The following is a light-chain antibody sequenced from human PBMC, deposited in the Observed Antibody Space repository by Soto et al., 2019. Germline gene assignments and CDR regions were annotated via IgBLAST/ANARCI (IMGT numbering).Light chain of an antibody. J-gene: IGKJ4*01. V-gene: IGKV1-39*01. Sequence: DIKLTQSPSSLSASVGDRVTITCRASLRISNYLNWYQQKPGKAPKLLIYGASTLQSGVPSRFSGSGSGTDFTLTITNLQPKDSATYFCQQSHSTPLTFGGGTKLEI. CDR2: GAS. CDR1: LRISNY. CDR3: QQSHSTPLT.